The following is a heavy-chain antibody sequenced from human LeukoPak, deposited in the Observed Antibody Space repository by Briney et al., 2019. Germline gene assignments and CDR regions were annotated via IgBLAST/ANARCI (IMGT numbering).Heavy chain of an antibody. D-gene: IGHD3-3*01. V-gene: IGHV4-4*07. Sequence: SETLSLTCTVSGGSISSYYWSWIRQPAGKGLEWIGRIYTSGSTNYNPSLKSRVTMSVDTSKNQFSLKLSSVTAADTAVYYCARDQGLRFLEWLPNPTYYYYMDVWGKGTTVTVSS. CDR1: GGSISSYY. J-gene: IGHJ6*03. CDR2: IYTSGST. CDR3: ARDQGLRFLEWLPNPTYYYYMDV.